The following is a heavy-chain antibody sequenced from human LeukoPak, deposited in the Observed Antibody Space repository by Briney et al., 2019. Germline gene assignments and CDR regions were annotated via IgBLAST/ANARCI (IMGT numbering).Heavy chain of an antibody. CDR2: INPSGGST. J-gene: IGHJ4*02. CDR3: ARVLYSYGYDY. Sequence: GASVKVSCKASGYTFTSYYMHWVRHAPGQGLEWMGIINPSGGSTSYAQKFQGRVTMTRDMSTSTVYMELSSLRSEDTAVYYCARVLYSYGYDYWGQGTLVTVSS. D-gene: IGHD5-18*01. CDR1: GYTFTSYY. V-gene: IGHV1-46*01.